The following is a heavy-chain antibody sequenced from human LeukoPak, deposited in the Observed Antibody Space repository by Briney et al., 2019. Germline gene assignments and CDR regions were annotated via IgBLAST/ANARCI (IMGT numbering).Heavy chain of an antibody. J-gene: IGHJ3*02. V-gene: IGHV3-53*01. D-gene: IGHD1-14*01. CDR3: ARERYDHADAFDI. Sequence: PGGSLRLSCAASEFTVSSNYMSWVRQAPGKGLEWVSVIYSGGSTYYADSVKGRFTISRDNSKNTLYLQMNSLRAEDTAVYYCARERYDHADAFDIWGQGTMVTVSS. CDR1: EFTVSSNY. CDR2: IYSGGST.